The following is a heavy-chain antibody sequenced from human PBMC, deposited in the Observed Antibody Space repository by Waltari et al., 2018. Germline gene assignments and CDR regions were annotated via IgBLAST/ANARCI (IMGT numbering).Heavy chain of an antibody. J-gene: IGHJ4*02. V-gene: IGHV1-69*10. CDR1: GGTFSSYA. D-gene: IGHD2-15*01. Sequence: QVQLVQSGAEVKKPGSSVKVSCKASGGTFSSYAISWVRQAPGQGLEWMGGIIPILGIANDAQKFQGRVTITADKSTSTAYMELSSLRSEDTAVYYCARVHCSGGSCYRFDYWGQGTLVTVSS. CDR3: ARVHCSGGSCYRFDY. CDR2: IIPILGIA.